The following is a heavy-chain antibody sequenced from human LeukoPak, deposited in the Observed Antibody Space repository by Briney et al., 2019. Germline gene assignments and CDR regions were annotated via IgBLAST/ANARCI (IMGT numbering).Heavy chain of an antibody. V-gene: IGHV3-74*01. Sequence: PGGSLRLSCAASGFTFRDYWMHWVRHVPGKGLVWVARINGDGSSTNYADSVKGRFTISRDNGKKELYLQMNSLGAEDTAVYYCAVKGGYNDWDAPFDYWGQGTLVTVSS. CDR1: GFTFRDYW. D-gene: IGHD5-12*01. CDR3: AVKGGYNDWDAPFDY. CDR2: INGDGSST. J-gene: IGHJ4*02.